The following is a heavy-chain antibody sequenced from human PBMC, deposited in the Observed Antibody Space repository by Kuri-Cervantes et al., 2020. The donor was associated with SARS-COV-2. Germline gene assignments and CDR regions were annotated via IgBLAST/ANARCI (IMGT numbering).Heavy chain of an antibody. V-gene: IGHV3-13*01. Sequence: GESLKISCAASGFTFSSYWMSWVRQATGKGLEWVSAIGTAGDTYYPGSVKGRFTISRENAKNSLYLQMNSLRAGDTAVYYCARDLGGPRFGGMDVWGQGTTVTVSS. CDR3: ARDLGGPRFGGMDV. CDR1: GFTFSSYW. CDR2: IGTAGDT. D-gene: IGHD3-16*01. J-gene: IGHJ6*02.